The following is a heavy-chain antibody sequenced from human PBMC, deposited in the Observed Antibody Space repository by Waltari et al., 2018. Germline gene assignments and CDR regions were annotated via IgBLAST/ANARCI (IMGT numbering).Heavy chain of an antibody. CDR2: ISGPGLTT. V-gene: IGHV3-23*01. CDR1: GFTFMRYR. CDR3: AKVGGVAAAEFQFDF. Sequence: EVQLLESGGGLVQPGQSLRLSGSASGFTFMRYRLSWVRQGPGKGLEWVSVISGPGLTTYYADSVKGRFSIARDNSRSTLYLQINSLRGDDTAVYYCAKVGGVAAAEFQFDFWGRGTLVTVSS. J-gene: IGHJ4*02. D-gene: IGHD2-2*01.